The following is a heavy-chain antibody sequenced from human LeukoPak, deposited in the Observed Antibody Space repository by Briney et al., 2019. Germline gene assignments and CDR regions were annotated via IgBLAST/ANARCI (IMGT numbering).Heavy chain of an antibody. CDR1: GGTFSSYT. J-gene: IGHJ5*02. CDR3: ARVPWAARGVTPYNWFDP. D-gene: IGHD3-10*01. Sequence: SVKVSCKASGGTFSSYTISWVRQAPGQGLEWMGRIIPILGIANYAQKFQGRVTITADKSTSTAYMELSSLRSEDTAVYYCARVPWAARGVTPYNWFDPWGQGTLVTVSS. V-gene: IGHV1-69*02. CDR2: IIPILGIA.